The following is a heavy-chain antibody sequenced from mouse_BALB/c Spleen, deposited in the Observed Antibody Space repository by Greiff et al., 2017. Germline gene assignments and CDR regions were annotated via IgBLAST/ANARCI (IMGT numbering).Heavy chain of an antibody. CDR3: ARADDYGSSHAMDY. CDR2: ISSGGSYT. V-gene: IGHV5-9-4*01. CDR1: GFTFSSYA. Sequence: EVKVVESGGGLVKPGGSLKLSCAASGFTFSSYAMSWVRQSPEKRLEWVAEISSGGSYTYYPDTVTGRFTISRDNANNTLYLEMSSLRSEDTAMYYCARADDYGSSHAMDYWGQGTSVTVSS. D-gene: IGHD1-1*01. J-gene: IGHJ4*01.